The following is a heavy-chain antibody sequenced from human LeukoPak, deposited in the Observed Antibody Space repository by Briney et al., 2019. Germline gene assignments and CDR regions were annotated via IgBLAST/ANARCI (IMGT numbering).Heavy chain of an antibody. V-gene: IGHV3-33*01. CDR1: GFTFSSYG. J-gene: IGHJ4*02. CDR2: IWYDGSNK. CDR3: ARDEGAADY. Sequence: GGSLRLSCAASGFTFSSYGMHWVRQAPGKGLEWVAVIWYDGSNKYYADSVKGRFTIPRDNSKNTLYLQMNSLGAEDTAVYYCARDEGAADYWGQGTLVTVSS. D-gene: IGHD1-26*01.